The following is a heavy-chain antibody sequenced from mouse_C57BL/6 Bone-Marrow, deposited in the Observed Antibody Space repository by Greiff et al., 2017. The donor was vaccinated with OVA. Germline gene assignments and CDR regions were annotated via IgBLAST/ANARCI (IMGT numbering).Heavy chain of an antibody. D-gene: IGHD2-5*01. CDR3: GRGRDSNLAMDD. V-gene: IGHV1-18*01. Sequence: VQLQQSGPELVKPGASVKIPCKASGYTFTDYNMDWVKQSHGKSLEWIGDINPNNGGTIYNQKFKGKATLTVDKTSSTAYMELRSLTSEDTAVYYCGRGRDSNLAMDDWGQGTSVTVSS. CDR2: INPNNGGT. CDR1: GYTFTDYN. J-gene: IGHJ4*01.